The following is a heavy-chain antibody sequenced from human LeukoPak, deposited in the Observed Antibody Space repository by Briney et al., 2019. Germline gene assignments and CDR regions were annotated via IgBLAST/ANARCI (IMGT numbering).Heavy chain of an antibody. J-gene: IGHJ3*02. D-gene: IGHD6-19*01. V-gene: IGHV4-4*07. CDR1: GGSISSYY. Sequence: PSETLSLTCTVSGGSISSYYWSWIRQPAGKGLEWIGRIYTSGSTNYNPSLESRVTMSVDTSKNQFSLKLSSVTAADTAVYYCARYSSGWYSDAFDIWGQGTMVTVSS. CDR3: ARYSSGWYSDAFDI. CDR2: IYTSGST.